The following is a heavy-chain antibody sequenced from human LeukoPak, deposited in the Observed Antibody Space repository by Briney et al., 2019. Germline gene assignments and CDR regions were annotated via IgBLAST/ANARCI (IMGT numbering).Heavy chain of an antibody. V-gene: IGHV3-21*01. D-gene: IGHD1-26*01. CDR1: GFTFSSYS. CDR2: VSTGSNYI. CDR3: ARDIVGATGDAFDI. Sequence: GGSLRLSCTASGFTFSSYSLNWVRQAPGKGLEWVSSVSTGSNYIYYADSVKGRFTISRDNDKNSLYLQMNSLRVEDTAVYYCARDIVGATGDAFDIWGQGTMVTVSS. J-gene: IGHJ3*02.